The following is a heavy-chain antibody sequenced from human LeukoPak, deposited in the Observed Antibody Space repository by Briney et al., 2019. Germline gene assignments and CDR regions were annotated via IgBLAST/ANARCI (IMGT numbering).Heavy chain of an antibody. Sequence: SETLSLTCTVSGGSISSYYWSWIRQPPGKGLEWIGYIYYSGSTNYNPSLKSRVTISVDTSKNQFSLKLSSVTAADTAVYYCARGLVGETGGSGARYYFDYWGQGTLVTVSS. CDR1: GGSISSYY. CDR2: IYYSGST. J-gene: IGHJ4*02. D-gene: IGHD3-10*01. V-gene: IGHV4-59*08. CDR3: ARGLVGETGGSGARYYFDY.